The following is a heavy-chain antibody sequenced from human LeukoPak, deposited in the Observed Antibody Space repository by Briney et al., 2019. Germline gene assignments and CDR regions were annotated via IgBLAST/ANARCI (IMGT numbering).Heavy chain of an antibody. D-gene: IGHD3-22*01. CDR1: GFTFSSYS. CDR2: ISSSSSYI. J-gene: IGHJ1*01. V-gene: IGHV3-21*01. CDR3: ARIGYYYDSGSAEYFQH. Sequence: TAGGSLRLSCAASGFTFSSYSMNWVRQAPGKGLEWVSSISSSSSYIYYADSVKGRFTISRDSAKNSLYLQMNSLRAEDTAVYYCARIGYYYDSGSAEYFQHWGQGTLVTVSS.